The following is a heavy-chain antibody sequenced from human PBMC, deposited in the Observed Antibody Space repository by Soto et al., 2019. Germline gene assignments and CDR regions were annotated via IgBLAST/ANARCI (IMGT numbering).Heavy chain of an antibody. V-gene: IGHV3-33*01. D-gene: IGHD1-20*01. J-gene: IGHJ4*02. CDR2: IWYDGSNK. CDR3: ARDNSVGGHLPY. CDR1: GFTFSSYG. Sequence: QVQLVESGGGVVQPGRSLRLSCAASGFTFSSYGMHWVRQAPGKGLEWVAVIWYDGSNKYYADSVKGRFTISRDNSKNTLYLQMNSLRAEDTAVYYCARDNSVGGHLPYWGQGTLVTVSS.